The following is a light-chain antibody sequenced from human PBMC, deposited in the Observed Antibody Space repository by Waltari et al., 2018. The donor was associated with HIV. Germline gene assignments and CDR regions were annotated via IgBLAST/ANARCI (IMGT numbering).Light chain of an antibody. CDR1: TSAVGAYNF. J-gene: IGLJ2*01. CDR3: SSYTSSSTLVV. Sequence: QSALTQPASVSGSPGQSITISCTGTTSAVGAYNFVSWYQQYPGQAPKLLVSEVSNRPSGVSNRFSGSKSANTASLSISGLQAEDEADYYCSSYTSSSTLVVFGGGTKLTVL. V-gene: IGLV2-14*01. CDR2: EVS.